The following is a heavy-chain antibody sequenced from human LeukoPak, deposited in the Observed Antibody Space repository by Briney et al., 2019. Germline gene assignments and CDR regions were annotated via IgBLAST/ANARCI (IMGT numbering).Heavy chain of an antibody. V-gene: IGHV3-9*01. CDR2: ISGNSGNI. J-gene: IGHJ4*02. D-gene: IGHD5-24*01. Sequence: SLRLSCAASGFTFDDYAMHWVRQAPGKGLEWVSGISGNSGNIGYADSVKGRFTISRDNAKNSLYLQMNSLRAEDTAVYYCARDHRDGYNSHFDYWGQGTLVTVSS. CDR1: GFTFDDYA. CDR3: ARDHRDGYNSHFDY.